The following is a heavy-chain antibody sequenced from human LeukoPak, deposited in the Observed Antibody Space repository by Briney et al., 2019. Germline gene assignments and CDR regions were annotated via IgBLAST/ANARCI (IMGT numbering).Heavy chain of an antibody. Sequence: ASVKVSCKASGYTFTSYGISWVRQAPGQGLEWMGWISAYNGNTNYAQKLQGRVTMTTDTSTSTAHMELRSLRSDDTAVYYCARESAAGTSGMDVWGQGTTVTVSS. CDR1: GYTFTSYG. CDR2: ISAYNGNT. D-gene: IGHD6-13*01. V-gene: IGHV1-18*01. CDR3: ARESAAGTSGMDV. J-gene: IGHJ6*02.